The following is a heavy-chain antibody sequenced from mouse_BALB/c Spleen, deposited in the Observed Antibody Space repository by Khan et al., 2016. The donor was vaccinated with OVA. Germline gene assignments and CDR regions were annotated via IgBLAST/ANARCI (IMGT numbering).Heavy chain of an antibody. D-gene: IGHD1-2*01. CDR2: ISYSGST. CDR1: GYSIPSGYG. J-gene: IGHJ2*01. Sequence: EVQLVESGPGLVKPSQSLSLTCTVTGYSIPSGYGWNWIRQFPGNKLEWMGYISYSGSTNYNPSLKSRISITRDTSKNRFFLQLNSVTTEDTATYYCARTARIKYWGQGTTLTVSS. V-gene: IGHV3-2*02. CDR3: ARTARIKY.